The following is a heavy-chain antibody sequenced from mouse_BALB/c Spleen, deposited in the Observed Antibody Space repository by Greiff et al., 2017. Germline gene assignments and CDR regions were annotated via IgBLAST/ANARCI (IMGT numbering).Heavy chain of an antibody. V-gene: IGHV1-69*02. CDR3: TREGLYDGYYWFAY. J-gene: IGHJ3*01. Sequence: VQLQQSGAELVRPGASVKLSCKASGYTFTSYWINWVKQRPGQGLEWIGNIYPSDSYTNYNQKFKDKATLTVDKSSSTAYMQLSSPTSEDSAVYYCTREGLYDGYYWFAYWGQGTLVTVSA. CDR2: IYPSDSYT. D-gene: IGHD2-3*01. CDR1: GYTFTSYW.